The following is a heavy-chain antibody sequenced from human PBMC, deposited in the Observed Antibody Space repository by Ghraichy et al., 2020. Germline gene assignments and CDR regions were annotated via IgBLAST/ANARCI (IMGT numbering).Heavy chain of an antibody. D-gene: IGHD6-13*01. CDR1: GGSISSYY. CDR3: ARSKGVIAAAPFVPQDENWYFDL. J-gene: IGHJ2*01. Sequence: SETLSLTCTVSGGSISSYYWSWIRQPPGKGLEWIGYIYYSGSTNYNPSLKSRGTISVDTSKNQFPLKLSSVTAADTAVYYCARSKGVIAAAPFVPQDENWYFDLWGRGSPVTVSS. V-gene: IGHV4-59*01. CDR2: IYYSGST.